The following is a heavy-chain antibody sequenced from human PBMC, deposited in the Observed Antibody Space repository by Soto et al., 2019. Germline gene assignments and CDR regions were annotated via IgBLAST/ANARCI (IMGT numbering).Heavy chain of an antibody. V-gene: IGHV3-7*01. D-gene: IGHD6-13*01. J-gene: IGHJ6*03. Sequence: PGGSLRLSCAASGFTSSSYWMSWVRQAQGKGLEWVANIKQDGSEKYYVDSVKGRFTISRDNAKNSLYLQMNSLRAEDTAVYYCARVENSYGYRQLSYYYYYMDVWGKGTTVTVSS. CDR1: GFTSSSYW. CDR3: ARVENSYGYRQLSYYYYYMDV. CDR2: IKQDGSEK.